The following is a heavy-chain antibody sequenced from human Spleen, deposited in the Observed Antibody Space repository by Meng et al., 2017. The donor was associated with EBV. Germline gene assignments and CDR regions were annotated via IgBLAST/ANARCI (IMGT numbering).Heavy chain of an antibody. CDR3: ARADVDTSMVNPKLSFDY. D-gene: IGHD5-18*01. Sequence: EARVGLCTHSESPSLPCTVACGSVSGMNYCWGLIRQPPGKGLEWIGRIYYTGSTYYYPSLKSRVTISGDTSKRQFSLKLSSVTAADTAVYYCARADVDTSMVNPKLSFDYWGQGTLVTVSS. V-gene: IGHV4-39*07. CDR2: IYYTGST. CDR1: CGSVSGMNYC. J-gene: IGHJ4*02.